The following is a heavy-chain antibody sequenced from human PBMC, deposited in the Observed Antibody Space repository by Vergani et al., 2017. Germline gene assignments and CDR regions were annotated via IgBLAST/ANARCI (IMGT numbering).Heavy chain of an antibody. Sequence: QAQLQESGPGLVKPSQTLSLTCSVSGDSISSGVYYWNWIRQHPGQGLEWIGYIYSTGSTHHNPSLRRRINMSVDTSKNQFSLKLNSVTAADTAMYYCARMGGYDEGDAFRIGYFDSWGPGILVTVSS. D-gene: IGHD3-22*01. CDR1: GDSISSGVYY. J-gene: IGHJ4*02. CDR2: IYSTGST. V-gene: IGHV4-31*03. CDR3: ARMGGYDEGDAFRIGYFDS.